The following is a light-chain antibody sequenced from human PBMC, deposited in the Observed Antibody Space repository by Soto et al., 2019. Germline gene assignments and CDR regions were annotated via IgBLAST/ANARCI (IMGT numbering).Light chain of an antibody. CDR1: QSVSSY. J-gene: IGKJ5*01. Sequence: EIVLTQSPPTLSLSPEERATLSCRASQSVSSYLAWYQQKPGQAPRLLIYDASNRATGIPARFSGSGSGTDFTLTISSLEPEDFAVYYCQQRSNWPPRITFGQGTRLENK. V-gene: IGKV3-11*01. CDR2: DAS. CDR3: QQRSNWPPRIT.